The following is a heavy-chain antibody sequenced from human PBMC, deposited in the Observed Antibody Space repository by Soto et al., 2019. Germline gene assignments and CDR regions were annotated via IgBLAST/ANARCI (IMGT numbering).Heavy chain of an antibody. CDR3: ARNNDIWRGHYYFDT. Sequence: ASVKVSCKASGYSFTNHGITWVRQAPGQGLEWMGWISTYSGKTDYAQNFQGRVTMTTDTATSTAYMEVRSLRYDDTAVYYCARNNDIWRGHYYFDTWGQETLVTVSS. D-gene: IGHD1-26*01. CDR2: ISTYSGKT. CDR1: GYSFTNHG. J-gene: IGHJ5*02. V-gene: IGHV1-18*01.